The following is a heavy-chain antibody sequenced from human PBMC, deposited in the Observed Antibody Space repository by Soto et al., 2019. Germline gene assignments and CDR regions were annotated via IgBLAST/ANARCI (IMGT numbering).Heavy chain of an antibody. D-gene: IGHD3-22*01. CDR2: IIPIFGTA. V-gene: IGHV1-69*13. Sequence: SVKVSRKASGGTFSSYAISWVRQAPGQGLEWMGGIIPIFGTANYAQKFQGRVTITADESTSTAYMELSSLRSEDTAVYYCATDYDSSGYSSSYWGQGTLVTVSS. CDR3: ATDYDSSGYSSSY. CDR1: GGTFSSYA. J-gene: IGHJ4*02.